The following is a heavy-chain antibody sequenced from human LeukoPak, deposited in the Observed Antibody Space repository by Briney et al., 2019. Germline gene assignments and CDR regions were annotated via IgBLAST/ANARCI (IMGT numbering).Heavy chain of an antibody. CDR2: IRDSGDST. D-gene: IGHD3-10*01. CDR3: AKDRYYGSGSSLQYWYFDL. J-gene: IGHJ2*01. CDR1: GFTFSSYS. Sequence: GGSLRLSCAASGFTFSSYSMSWVRQAPGKGLEWVSAIRDSGDSTYYVDSVRGRFTISRDNSKNTLDLQMNSLKAEDTAVYYCAKDRYYGSGSSLQYWYFDLWGRGTLVTVSS. V-gene: IGHV3-23*01.